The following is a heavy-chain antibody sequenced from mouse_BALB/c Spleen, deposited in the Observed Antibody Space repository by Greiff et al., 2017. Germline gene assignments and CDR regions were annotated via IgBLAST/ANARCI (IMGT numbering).Heavy chain of an antibody. J-gene: IGHJ2*01. Sequence: QVQLQQSGAELVKPGASVKLSCKASGYTFTSYWMHWVKQRPGQGLEWIGEINPSNGRTNYNEKFKSKATLTVDKSSSTAYMQLSSLTSEDSAVYYCTRGVLRPRYYFDYWGQGTTLTVSS. V-gene: IGHV1S81*02. D-gene: IGHD1-1*01. CDR1: GYTFTSYW. CDR3: TRGVLRPRYYFDY. CDR2: INPSNGRT.